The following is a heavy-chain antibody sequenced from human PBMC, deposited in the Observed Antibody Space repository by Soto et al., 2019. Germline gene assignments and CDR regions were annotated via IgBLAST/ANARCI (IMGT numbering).Heavy chain of an antibody. D-gene: IGHD2-15*01. J-gene: IGHJ5*02. CDR1: GGSISSGGYY. CDR3: ARGPRYCSGGSCRYNWFDP. Sequence: PSETLSLTCTVSGGSISSGGYYWSWIRQHPGKGLEWIGYIYYSGSTYYNPSLKSRVTISVDTSKNQFSLKLSSVTAADTAVYYCARGPRYCSGGSCRYNWFDPRGQGTLVTVSS. V-gene: IGHV4-31*03. CDR2: IYYSGST.